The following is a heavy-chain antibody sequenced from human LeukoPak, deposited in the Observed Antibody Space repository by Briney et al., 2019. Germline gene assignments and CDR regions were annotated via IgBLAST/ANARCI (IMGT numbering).Heavy chain of an antibody. CDR3: TRDGGSYSLYY. J-gene: IGHJ4*02. Sequence: PGGSLRLSCAASGFTFSSYWMHWVRQAPGKGLVWVSRINSDGSSTSYADSVKGRFTISRDNAKNTLYLQMNSLRAEDTAVYYCTRDGGSYSLYYWGQGTLVTVSS. CDR1: GFTFSSYW. V-gene: IGHV3-74*01. D-gene: IGHD1-26*01. CDR2: INSDGSST.